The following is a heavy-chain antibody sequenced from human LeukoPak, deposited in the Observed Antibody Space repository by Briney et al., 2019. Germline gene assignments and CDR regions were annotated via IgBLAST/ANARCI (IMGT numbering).Heavy chain of an antibody. CDR1: GGSISGDY. D-gene: IGHD5-24*01. V-gene: IGHV4-59*01. CDR3: ARAVESEEYNWFDP. Sequence: SETLSLTCTVSGGSISGDYWSWIRQPPGKGLEWIGYIYYSGSTNYNPSLKSRVTISVDTSKNQFSLKLSSVTAADTAVYYCARAVESEEYNWFDPWGQGTLVTVSS. J-gene: IGHJ5*02. CDR2: IYYSGST.